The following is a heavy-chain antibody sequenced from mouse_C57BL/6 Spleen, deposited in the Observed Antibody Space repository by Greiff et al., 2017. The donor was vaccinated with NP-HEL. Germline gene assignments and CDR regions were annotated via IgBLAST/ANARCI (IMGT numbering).Heavy chain of an antibody. J-gene: IGHJ1*03. Sequence: QVQLKQPGAELVRPGSSVKLSCKASGYTFTSYWMHWVKQRPIQGLEWIGNIDPSDSETHYNQKFKDKATLTVDKSSSTAYMQLSSLTSEDSAVYYCARSYYYGSSPGYFDVWGTGTTVTVSS. V-gene: IGHV1-52*01. CDR2: IDPSDSET. CDR1: GYTFTSYW. CDR3: ARSYYYGSSPGYFDV. D-gene: IGHD1-1*01.